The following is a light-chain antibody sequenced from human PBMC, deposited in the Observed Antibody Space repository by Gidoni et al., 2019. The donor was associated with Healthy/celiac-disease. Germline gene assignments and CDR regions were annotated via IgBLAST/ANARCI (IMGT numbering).Light chain of an antibody. CDR3: MQALQTPFT. V-gene: IGKV2-28*01. CDR1: QSLLHSNGYNY. Sequence: DIVMTQSPLSLPVTPGETASISCRSSQSLLHSNGYNYLDWYLQKPGHSPQRLIYFGSNRAAGVPARFSGSGSGTDFTLKISRVEAEDVGVYYFMQALQTPFTFGPGTKVDIK. CDR2: FGS. J-gene: IGKJ3*01.